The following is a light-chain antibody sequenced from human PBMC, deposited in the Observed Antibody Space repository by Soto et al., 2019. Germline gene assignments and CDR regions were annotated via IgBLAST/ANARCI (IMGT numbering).Light chain of an antibody. CDR1: SSDVGGYNY. J-gene: IGLJ1*01. Sequence: QAVLTQPASVSGSPGQSITFSCTGTSSDVGGYNYVSWYQQHPGKAPKLMIYDVSNRPSGVSNRFSGSKSGNTASLTISGLQAEDEADYYCSSYTSSSTLYVFGTGTQLTVL. CDR3: SSYTSSSTLYV. V-gene: IGLV2-14*03. CDR2: DVS.